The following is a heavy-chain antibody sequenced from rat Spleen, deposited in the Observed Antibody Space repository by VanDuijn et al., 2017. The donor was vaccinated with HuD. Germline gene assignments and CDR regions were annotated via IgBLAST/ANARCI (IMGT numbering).Heavy chain of an antibody. D-gene: IGHD2-5*01. Sequence: EVQLVESGGGLVQPGGSLKLSCAASGFTFNNYWMTWIRQAPTKGLEWVTSINPGGDNTYFRDSVKGRFTISRDNGKTTLYLEMDSLRSEDMATYYCVRQGYLRDWYFDFWGPGTMVTVSS. V-gene: IGHV5S23*01. CDR2: INPGGDNT. CDR1: GFTFNNYW. J-gene: IGHJ1*01. CDR3: VRQGYLRDWYFDF.